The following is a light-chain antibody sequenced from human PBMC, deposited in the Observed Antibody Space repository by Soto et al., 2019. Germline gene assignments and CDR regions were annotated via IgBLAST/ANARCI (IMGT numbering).Light chain of an antibody. V-gene: IGKV3-20*01. Sequence: EIVLTQSPGTLSLSPGERATLSCRDSQNIGITYLAWYQQKSGQPPRPLFDGASSRATCIPESFSGGWYGTDFTLTISRLEPADFAVYYWQQYGTSWLTFGGWAKLEIK. CDR2: GAS. J-gene: IGKJ4*01. CDR1: QNIGITY. CDR3: QQYGTSWLT.